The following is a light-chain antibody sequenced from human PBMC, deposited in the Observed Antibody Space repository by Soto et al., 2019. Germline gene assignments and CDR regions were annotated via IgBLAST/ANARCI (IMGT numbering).Light chain of an antibody. J-gene: IGLJ2*01. CDR1: SSDVGGYNY. Sequence: QSALTQPPSASGSPGQSVTISCTGTSSDVGGYNYVSWYQQHPGKAPKLMIYEVTKWPSGVPDRFSGSKSDNTASLTVSGLQAEDEADYYCSSYAGSNFVVFGGGTKLTVL. CDR2: EVT. CDR3: SSYAGSNFVV. V-gene: IGLV2-8*01.